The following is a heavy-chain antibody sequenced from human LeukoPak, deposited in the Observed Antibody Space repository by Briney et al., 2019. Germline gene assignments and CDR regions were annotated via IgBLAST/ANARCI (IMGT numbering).Heavy chain of an antibody. V-gene: IGHV4-34*01. CDR2: INHSGST. Sequence: KPSETLSLTCAVYGGSFSGYYWSWIRQPPGKGLEWIGEINHSGSTNYNPSLKSRVTISVDTSKNQFSLKLSSVTAAGTAVYYCARAVDTAMVTPFDYWGQGTLVTVSS. CDR1: GGSFSGYY. J-gene: IGHJ4*02. D-gene: IGHD5-18*01. CDR3: ARAVDTAMVTPFDY.